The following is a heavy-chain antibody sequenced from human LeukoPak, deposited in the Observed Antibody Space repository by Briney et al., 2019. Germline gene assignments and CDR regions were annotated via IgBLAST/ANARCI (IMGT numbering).Heavy chain of an antibody. J-gene: IGHJ5*02. V-gene: IGHV4-4*07. CDR1: GGSISSYY. Sequence: SETLSLTCTVSGGSISSYYWSWIRQPAGKGLEGIGRIYTSWSTNYTPSLTSRVTMSVDTSKNQFSLKLSSVTAADTAVYYCARGRRSPWKHNWFDPWGQGTLVTVSS. D-gene: IGHD1-1*01. CDR3: ARGRRSPWKHNWFDP. CDR2: IYTSWST.